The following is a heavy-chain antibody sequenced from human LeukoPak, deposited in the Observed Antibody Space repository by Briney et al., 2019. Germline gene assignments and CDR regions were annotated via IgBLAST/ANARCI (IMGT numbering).Heavy chain of an antibody. V-gene: IGHV4-39*07. CDR1: GGSISSSHYY. CDR2: VYYSGTT. J-gene: IGHJ6*02. Sequence: PSETLSLTCTVSGGSISSSHYYWGWIRQPPGKGLEWIGSVYYSGTTYSNPSLKSRVTISVDTSKDQFSLNLTSVTAADTAVYYCARLKCISTTCPSRYVMDVWGQGTTVTVSS. CDR3: ARLKCISTTCPSRYVMDV. D-gene: IGHD2-2*01.